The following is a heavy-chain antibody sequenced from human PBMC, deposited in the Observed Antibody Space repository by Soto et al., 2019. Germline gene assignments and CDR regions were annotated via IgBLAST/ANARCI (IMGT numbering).Heavy chain of an antibody. CDR2: ISGSDGRT. CDR1: GFTFSSYA. V-gene: IGHV3-23*01. D-gene: IGHD5-18*01. Sequence: PGSSLRLSCAASGFTFSSYAMSWVRQAPGKGLEWVSTISGSDGRTYSTDSVKGRFTISRDNSRNTAYLQMNSLRVEDTAVYYCAKGVSQYTPLALFDYWGRGTLVTVSS. J-gene: IGHJ4*02. CDR3: AKGVSQYTPLALFDY.